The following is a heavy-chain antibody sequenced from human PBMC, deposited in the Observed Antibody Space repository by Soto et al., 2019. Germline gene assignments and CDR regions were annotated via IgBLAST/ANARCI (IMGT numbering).Heavy chain of an antibody. Sequence: EVQLLESGGGLVQPGGSLRLSCAASGFTFSSYWMNWVRQAPGKGLEWVADIKQDGSEQYYVGSVKGRFTISRDNAKNSLYLQMNSLRAEDTAIYYCVRGREQYAREDRFDPWGQGTLVTVSS. CDR1: GFTFSSYW. CDR2: IKQDGSEQ. V-gene: IGHV3-7*01. J-gene: IGHJ5*02. D-gene: IGHD6-19*01. CDR3: VRGREQYAREDRFDP.